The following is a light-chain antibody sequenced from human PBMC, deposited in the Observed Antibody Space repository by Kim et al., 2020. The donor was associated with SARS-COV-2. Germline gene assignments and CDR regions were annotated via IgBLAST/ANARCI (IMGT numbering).Light chain of an antibody. Sequence: ELTQPPSASGTPGQRVTISCSGSSSNIGSNYVYWYQQLPGTAPKLLIYRNNQRPSGVPDRFSGSKSGTSASLAISGLRSEDEADYYCTTWDDSLSGWVFGGGTQLTVL. V-gene: IGLV1-47*01. CDR3: TTWDDSLSGWV. CDR2: RNN. CDR1: SSNIGSNY. J-gene: IGLJ3*02.